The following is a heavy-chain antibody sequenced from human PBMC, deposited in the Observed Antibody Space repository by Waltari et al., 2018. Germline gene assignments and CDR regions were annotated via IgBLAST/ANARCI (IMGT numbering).Heavy chain of an antibody. Sequence: QVQLQESGPGLVKPSETLSLTCSVSGYSIRSGYFWGWIRQPPGKGLVWLGSLYHSGSISSHPCLKKRVDLSIDTTKNQFSLKLISVTAADTAVYCCARGNYEFWSAHAFDIWGQGTMVAVSS. CDR3: ARGNYEFWSAHAFDI. D-gene: IGHD3-3*01. V-gene: IGHV4-38-2*02. CDR1: GYSIRSGYF. CDR2: LYHSGSI. J-gene: IGHJ3*02.